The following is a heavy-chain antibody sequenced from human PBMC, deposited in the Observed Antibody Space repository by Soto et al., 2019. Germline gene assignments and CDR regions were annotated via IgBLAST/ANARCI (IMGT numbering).Heavy chain of an antibody. CDR2: IYYSGST. Sequence: QVQLQESGPGLVKPSQTLSLTCTVSGGSISSGGYYWSWIRQHPGQGLEWIGYIYYSGSTYYNPSLKSRVTIPVDTSKNQFSLKLSSVTAADTAVYYCARAPITMIVVVRQTSDFDYWGQGTLVTVSS. CDR1: GGSISSGGYY. J-gene: IGHJ4*02. CDR3: ARAPITMIVVVRQTSDFDY. V-gene: IGHV4-31*03. D-gene: IGHD3-22*01.